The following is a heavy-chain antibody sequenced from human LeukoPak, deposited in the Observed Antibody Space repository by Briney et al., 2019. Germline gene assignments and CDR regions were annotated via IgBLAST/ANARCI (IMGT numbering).Heavy chain of an antibody. CDR3: TGGDLGVPATAGY. V-gene: IGHV4-59*01. CDR2: IYYSGST. D-gene: IGHD2-2*01. J-gene: IGHJ4*02. Sequence: PSETLSLTCTVSGGSISSYYWSWIRQPPGKGLEWIGYIYYSGSTNYNPSLKSRVTISVDTSKNQFSLKLSSVTAADTAVYYCTGGDLGVPATAGYWGQGTLVTVSS. CDR1: GGSISSYY.